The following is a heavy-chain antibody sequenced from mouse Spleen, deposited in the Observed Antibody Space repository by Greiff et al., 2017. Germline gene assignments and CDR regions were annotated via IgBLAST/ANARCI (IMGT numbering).Heavy chain of an antibody. CDR3: AREEFITTVYFDY. J-gene: IGHJ2*01. V-gene: IGHV3-6*01. CDR1: GYSITSGYY. Sequence: EVQRVESGPGLVKPSQSLSLTCSVTGYSITSGYYWNWIRQFPGNKLEWMGYISYDGSNNYNPSLKNRISITRDTSKNQFFLKLNSVTTEDTATYYCAREEFITTVYFDYWGQGTTLTVSS. D-gene: IGHD1-1*01. CDR2: ISYDGSN.